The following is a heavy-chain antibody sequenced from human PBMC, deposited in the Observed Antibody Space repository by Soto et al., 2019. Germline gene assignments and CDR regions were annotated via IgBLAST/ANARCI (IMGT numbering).Heavy chain of an antibody. D-gene: IGHD3-10*01. V-gene: IGHV3-23*01. CDR1: GFTFSSYA. J-gene: IGHJ4*02. Sequence: GGSLRLSCAASGFTFSSYAMSWVRQAPGKGLEWVSAISGSGGSTYYADSVKGRFTISRDNSKNTLYLQMNSLRAEDTAVYYCAKDPARYYGSGSYSRSLDYFAYWGQGTLVTVSS. CDR2: ISGSGGST. CDR3: AKDPARYYGSGSYSRSLDYFAY.